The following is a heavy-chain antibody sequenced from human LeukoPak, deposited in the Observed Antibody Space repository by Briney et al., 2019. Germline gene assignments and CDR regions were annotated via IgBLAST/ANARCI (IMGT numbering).Heavy chain of an antibody. CDR1: GITLSNYG. V-gene: IGHV3-23*01. J-gene: IGHJ4*02. CDR3: AKRGVVIRAVLVVGFHKEAYYFDS. CDR2: ISDRGGST. D-gene: IGHD2-15*01. Sequence: GGSLRLSCVVSGITLSNYGMSWVRQAPGKGLEWVAGISDRGGSTNYADSVKGRFTISRGNPKNTLYLQMNSLRSEDTAVYFCAKRGVVIRAVLVVGFHKEAYYFDSWGQGALVTVSS.